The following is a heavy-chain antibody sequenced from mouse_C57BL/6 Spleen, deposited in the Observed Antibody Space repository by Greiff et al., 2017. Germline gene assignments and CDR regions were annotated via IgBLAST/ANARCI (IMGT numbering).Heavy chain of an antibody. Sequence: EVQLVESGGGLVQPGGSLKLSCAASGFTFSDYYMYWVRQTPETRLEWVAYISNGGGSTYYPDTVKGRFTISRDNAKNTLYLQMSRLKSEDTAMYYCARLTAQATGAMDYWGQGTSVTVSS. CDR1: GFTFSDYY. D-gene: IGHD3-2*02. CDR3: ARLTAQATGAMDY. V-gene: IGHV5-12*01. CDR2: ISNGGGST. J-gene: IGHJ4*01.